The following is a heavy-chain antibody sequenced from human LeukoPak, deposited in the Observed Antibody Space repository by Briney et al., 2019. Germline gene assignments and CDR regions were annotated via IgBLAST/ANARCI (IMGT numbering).Heavy chain of an antibody. Sequence: GGSLRLSCAASGFTFSSYSMNWVRQAPGKGLEWVSSISSSSSYIYYADSVKGRFTISRDNAKNSLYLQMNSLRAEDTAVYYCARDPIVGATKGYWFDPWGQGTLVTVSS. CDR3: ARDPIVGATKGYWFDP. J-gene: IGHJ5*02. V-gene: IGHV3-21*01. CDR2: ISSSSSYI. CDR1: GFTFSSYS. D-gene: IGHD1-26*01.